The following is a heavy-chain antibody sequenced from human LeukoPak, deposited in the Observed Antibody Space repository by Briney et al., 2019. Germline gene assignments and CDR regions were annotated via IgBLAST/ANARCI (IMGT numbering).Heavy chain of an antibody. V-gene: IGHV3-23*01. CDR2: ISGSGGST. J-gene: IGHJ4*02. CDR3: AKYMRPWFGGQPYYFDY. D-gene: IGHD3-10*01. Sequence: GGSLRLSCAASGFTFSSYAMSWVRQAPGKGLEWVSAISGSGGSTYYADSVKGRFTISRDNSKNTLYLQMNSLRAEDTAVYYCAKYMRPWFGGQPYYFDYWGQGTLVTVSS. CDR1: GFTFSSYA.